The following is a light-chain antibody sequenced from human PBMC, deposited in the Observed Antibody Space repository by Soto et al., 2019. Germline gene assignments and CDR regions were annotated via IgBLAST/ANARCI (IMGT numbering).Light chain of an antibody. CDR3: QQYYSYPQT. Sequence: DIQMTQSPSSLSASVGDRVTISCRASQGISSYLAWYQQKPGKAPKLLIYAASTLQSGVPSRFSGSGSGTDFTLTISCLQSEDFATYYCQQYYSYPQTFGQGTKVDI. J-gene: IGKJ1*01. CDR2: AAS. V-gene: IGKV1-9*01. CDR1: QGISSY.